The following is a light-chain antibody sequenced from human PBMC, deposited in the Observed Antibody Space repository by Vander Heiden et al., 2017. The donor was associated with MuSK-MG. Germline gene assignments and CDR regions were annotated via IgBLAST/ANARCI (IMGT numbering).Light chain of an antibody. Sequence: DIVMTQFPDSLAVSLGERATINCKSSQSVLYSSNSKNYLAWYQQKPGQPPKLLFYWASTRDSGVPDRFSGSGSGTDFTLTISSLQAEDVAVYYCQQYFSIPRAFGKGTKLEIK. J-gene: IGKJ2*01. CDR3: QQYFSIPRA. CDR1: QSVLYSSNSKNY. CDR2: WAS. V-gene: IGKV4-1*01.